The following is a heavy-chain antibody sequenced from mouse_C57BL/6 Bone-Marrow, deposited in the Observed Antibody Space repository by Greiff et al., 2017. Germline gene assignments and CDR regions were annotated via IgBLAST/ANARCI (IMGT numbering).Heavy chain of an antibody. CDR3: ARGSTVVAMDY. D-gene: IGHD1-1*01. CDR1: GYTFTSYD. J-gene: IGHJ2*01. CDR2: IYPRDGST. V-gene: IGHV1-85*01. Sequence: QVQLQQSGPELVKPGASVKLSCKASGYTFTSYDINWVKQRPGQGLEWIGWIYPRDGSTKYNEKFKGKATLTVATSTSTAYMELHSLTSEDSAVYVCARGSTVVAMDYWGQGTTLTVSS.